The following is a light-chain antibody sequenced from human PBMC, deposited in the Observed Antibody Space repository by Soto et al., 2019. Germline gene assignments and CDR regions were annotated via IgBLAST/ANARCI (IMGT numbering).Light chain of an antibody. CDR2: DAS. CDR3: QQYGSSPPSI. V-gene: IGKV3-20*01. Sequence: ETVLTQSPGTLSLSPGERATLSCRASQSVRSNYLAWYQQKPGQAPRLLIYDASSRATGIPDRFSGSGSGKDFTLTISRLEPEDFAVYYCQQYGSSPPSIFGQGTRLEIK. CDR1: QSVRSNY. J-gene: IGKJ5*01.